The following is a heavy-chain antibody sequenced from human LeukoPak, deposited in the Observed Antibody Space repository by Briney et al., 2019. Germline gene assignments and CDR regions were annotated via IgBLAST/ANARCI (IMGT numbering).Heavy chain of an antibody. Sequence: ASVKVSCKASGYTFTNSYIHWVRQAPGQVLEWMGLINPDGGNTNYAQNFQGRVTLTRDTSTSTVYMELSSLRSEDTAIYYCARIRDGYDDAYDIWGQGTVVTVPS. CDR3: ARIRDGYDDAYDI. D-gene: IGHD5-24*01. CDR1: GYTFTNSY. J-gene: IGHJ3*02. V-gene: IGHV1-46*01. CDR2: INPDGGNT.